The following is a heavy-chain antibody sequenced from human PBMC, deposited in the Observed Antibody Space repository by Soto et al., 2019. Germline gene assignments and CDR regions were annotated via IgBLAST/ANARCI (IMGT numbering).Heavy chain of an antibody. D-gene: IGHD2-15*01. CDR3: ARGASWYEGPF. J-gene: IGHJ4*02. Sequence: SETLSLTCTVSGGSVSSGSYYWSWIRQPPGKGLEWIGYIYYSGSTNYNPSLKSRVTMSVDTSKNQFSLKLTSVTAADTAVYSCARGASWYEGPFWRQATLVTVSS. CDR2: IYYSGST. V-gene: IGHV4-61*01. CDR1: GGSVSSGSYY.